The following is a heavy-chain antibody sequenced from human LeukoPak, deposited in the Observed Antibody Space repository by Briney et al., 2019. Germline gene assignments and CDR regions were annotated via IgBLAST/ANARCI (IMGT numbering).Heavy chain of an antibody. V-gene: IGHV1-18*01. D-gene: IGHD2-21*02. CDR2: IIAYNGNT. J-gene: IGHJ4*02. CDR1: GYTFTSYG. CDR3: ARVCGGDCYSDFDF. Sequence: GASVKVSCKASGYTFTSYGISWVRQAPGQGLEWMGWIIAYNGNTNYAQKLQGRVTMTTDTSTSKAYMELRSLRSDDTAVYYCARVCGGDCYSDFDFWGQGTLVTVSS.